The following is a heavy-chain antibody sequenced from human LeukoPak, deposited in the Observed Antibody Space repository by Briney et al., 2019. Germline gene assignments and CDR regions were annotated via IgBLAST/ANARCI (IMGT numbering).Heavy chain of an antibody. CDR1: GYTFTSYA. Sequence: ASVKVSCKASGYTFTSYAMHWVRQAPGQRLEWMGWISAGSGNTKYSQKFQGRVTITADKSTSTAYMELSSLRSEDTAVYYCARDGGYSSSRGWFDPWGQGTLVTVSS. J-gene: IGHJ5*02. D-gene: IGHD6-13*01. CDR2: ISAGSGNT. V-gene: IGHV1-3*01. CDR3: ARDGGYSSSRGWFDP.